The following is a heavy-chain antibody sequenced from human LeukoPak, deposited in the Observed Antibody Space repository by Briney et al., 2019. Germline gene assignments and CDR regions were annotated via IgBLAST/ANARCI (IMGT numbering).Heavy chain of an antibody. D-gene: IGHD6-19*01. V-gene: IGHV1-69*05. CDR3: AREVAVAAFDY. CDR2: IIPIFGTA. CDR1: GGTLSSYA. J-gene: IGHJ4*02. Sequence: EASVKVSCKASGGTLSSYAISWVRQAPGQGLEWMGGIIPIFGTANYARKFQGRVTITTDESTSTAYMELSSLRSEDTAVYYCAREVAVAAFDYWGQGTLVTVSS.